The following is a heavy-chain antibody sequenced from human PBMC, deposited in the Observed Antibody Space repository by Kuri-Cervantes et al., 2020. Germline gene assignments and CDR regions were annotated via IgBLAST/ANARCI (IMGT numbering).Heavy chain of an antibody. CDR1: GYTLTELS. CDR2: FDPEDGET. CDR3: ARVGQLWPLRVAFDI. Sequence: ASVKVSCKVSGYTLTELSMHWVRQAPGKGLEWMGGFDPEDGETIYAQKFQGRVTMTEDTSTDTAYMELSSLRSEDTAVYYCARVGQLWPLRVAFDIWGQGTMVTVSS. D-gene: IGHD5-18*01. V-gene: IGHV1-24*01. J-gene: IGHJ3*02.